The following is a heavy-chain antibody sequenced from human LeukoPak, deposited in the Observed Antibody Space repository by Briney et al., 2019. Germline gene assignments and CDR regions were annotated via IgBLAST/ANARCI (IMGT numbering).Heavy chain of an antibody. J-gene: IGHJ6*04. CDR1: GGSFSGYY. CDR2: IYYSGST. CDR3: AGLARLTLIRGVTGYHSLDV. D-gene: IGHD3-10*01. V-gene: IGHV4-34*11. Sequence: SETLSLTCAVYGGSFSGYYWSWVRHPPGGGLGWIGYIYYSGSTNYNPSLKSRATLPVEASKNQSSWRLSAVTAADTAGYYWAGLARLTLIRGVTGYHSLDVWGKGTKVTVSS.